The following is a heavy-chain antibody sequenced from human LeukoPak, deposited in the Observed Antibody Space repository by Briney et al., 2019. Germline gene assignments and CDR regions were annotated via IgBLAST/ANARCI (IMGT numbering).Heavy chain of an antibody. CDR1: GFTFSAYA. V-gene: IGHV3-23*01. J-gene: IGHJ4*02. Sequence: GGSLRLSCAVSGFTFSAYAMSWVRQAPGKGLEWVSAMGGGGGMTYYADSVKGRFSISRDNSKNTLHLQMNSLRAEDTAVCYCAKGAMPYYDGSGYNYFHYWGQGTPVTVSS. CDR2: MGGGGGMT. CDR3: AKGAMPYYDGSGYNYFHY. D-gene: IGHD3-22*01.